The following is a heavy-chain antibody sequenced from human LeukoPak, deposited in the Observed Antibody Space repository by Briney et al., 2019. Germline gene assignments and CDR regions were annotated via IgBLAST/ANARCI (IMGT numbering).Heavy chain of an antibody. D-gene: IGHD6-19*01. Sequence: ASVKVSCKASGGTFSSYAISWVRQAPGQGLEWMGRIIPILGIANYAQKFQGRVTITADKSTSTAYMELSSLRSEDTAVYYCARLGITVPGYSSGLAYWGQGTLVTVSS. J-gene: IGHJ4*02. V-gene: IGHV1-69*04. CDR3: ARLGITVPGYSSGLAY. CDR2: IIPILGIA. CDR1: GGTFSSYA.